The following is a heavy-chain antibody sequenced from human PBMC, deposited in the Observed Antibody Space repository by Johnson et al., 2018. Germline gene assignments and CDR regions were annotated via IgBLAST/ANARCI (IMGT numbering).Heavy chain of an antibody. CDR3: AKDDSSGWYSYYYYGMDV. CDR1: GFTFDDYA. J-gene: IGHJ6*02. CDR2: ISWNSGSI. Sequence: VQLVESGGGLVQPGRSLRLSCAASGFTFDDYAMHWVRQAPGKGLEWVSGISWNSGSIGYADSVKGRFTLSRDNSKNTLYLQMNSLRAEDTAVYYCAKDDSSGWYSYYYYGMDVWGQGTTVTVSS. D-gene: IGHD6-19*01. V-gene: IGHV3-9*01.